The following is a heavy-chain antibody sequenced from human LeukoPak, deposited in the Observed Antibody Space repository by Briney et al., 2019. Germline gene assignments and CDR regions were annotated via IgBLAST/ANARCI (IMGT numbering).Heavy chain of an antibody. CDR2: IVPILGIA. CDR3: ARDQGDNSYGYYAIWYAFDV. D-gene: IGHD5-18*01. CDR1: GGTFNNYA. V-gene: IGHV1-69*04. J-gene: IGHJ3*01. Sequence: ASVKGSCKASGGTFNNYAISWVRQAPGQGLEWMGRIVPILGIANYAQEFQGRLIITADKATSSAYMELSSLRSEDTAVYYCARDQGDNSYGYYAIWYAFDVWGQGTMVTVSS.